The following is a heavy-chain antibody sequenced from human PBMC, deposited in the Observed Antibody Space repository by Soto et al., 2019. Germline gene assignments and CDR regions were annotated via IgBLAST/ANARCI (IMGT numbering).Heavy chain of an antibody. CDR1: GFTFSHYW. J-gene: IGHJ5*02. CDR3: TSDTFGLRDT. D-gene: IGHD3-16*01. Sequence: PGGSLRLSCAASGFTFSHYWMHWVRQTPGKGLVWVSRINPAGTVTNYADSVEGRFTISRDNPDSALFLQMNSLSAEDTAIYYCTSDTFGLRDTWGQGTLVTVSS. CDR2: INPAGTVT. V-gene: IGHV3-74*01.